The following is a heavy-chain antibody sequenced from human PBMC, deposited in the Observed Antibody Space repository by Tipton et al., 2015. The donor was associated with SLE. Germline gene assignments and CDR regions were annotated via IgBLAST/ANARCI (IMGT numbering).Heavy chain of an antibody. CDR2: IKQDGSET. D-gene: IGHD2-2*01. J-gene: IGHJ5*02. V-gene: IGHV3-7*03. Sequence: GSLRLSCAASGLTFSNYWMGWVRQAPGKGLEWVANIKQDGSETYYVDSVKGRFTISRDNAKNSLYLQMNSLTAEDTAVYYCAREGGLVVVSPRGWFDPWGQGTLVTVSS. CDR1: GLTFSNYW. CDR3: AREGGLVVVSPRGWFDP.